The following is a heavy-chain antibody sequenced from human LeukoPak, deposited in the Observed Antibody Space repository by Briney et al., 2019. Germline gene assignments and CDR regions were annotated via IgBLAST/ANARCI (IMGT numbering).Heavy chain of an antibody. V-gene: IGHV4-34*01. CDR2: INHSGST. Sequence: SETLSLTCAVYGGSFSGYYWSWIRQPPGKGLEWIGEINHSGSTNYNPSLKSRVTISVDTSKNQFSLKLSSVTAADTAVYYCARGLVTTVTNPFDYWGQGTLVTVSS. J-gene: IGHJ4*02. D-gene: IGHD4-17*01. CDR1: GGSFSGYY. CDR3: ARGLVTTVTNPFDY.